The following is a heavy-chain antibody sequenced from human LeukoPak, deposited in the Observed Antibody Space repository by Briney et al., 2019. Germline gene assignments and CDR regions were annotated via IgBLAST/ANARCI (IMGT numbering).Heavy chain of an antibody. J-gene: IGHJ5*02. CDR1: GGSISSGSYY. V-gene: IGHV4-61*09. Sequence: SETLSLTCTVSGGSISSGSYYWHWIRQPAGKRLEWLGHVFTRGTTNYNASLEGRLTISLDTARNQFSLYLSSVTAADTAMYFCARAQGWFDPWGQGTLVTVSS. CDR2: VFTRGTT. CDR3: ARAQGWFDP.